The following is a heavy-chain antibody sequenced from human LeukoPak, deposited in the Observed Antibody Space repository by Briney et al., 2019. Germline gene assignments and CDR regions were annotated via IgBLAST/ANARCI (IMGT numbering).Heavy chain of an antibody. CDR3: ARKEYFDV. CDR2: IYHSGST. D-gene: IGHD2/OR15-2a*01. V-gene: IGHV4-38-2*01. CDR1: GYSISSGYY. J-gene: IGHJ6*04. Sequence: SETLCLTCAVSGYSISSGYYWGWIRQPPGRGLEWFGSIYHSGSTYYNPSLKSRVTISVDTSKNQFSLKLSSVTAADTDVYYCARKEYFDVWGKGTTVTVSS.